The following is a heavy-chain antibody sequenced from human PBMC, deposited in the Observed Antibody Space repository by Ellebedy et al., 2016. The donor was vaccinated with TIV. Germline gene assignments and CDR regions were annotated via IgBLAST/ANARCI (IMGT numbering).Heavy chain of an antibody. CDR3: AKDSVTLVRGVIGPRNWLDP. CDR2: ISGDGNTT. CDR1: GFTFSSFA. J-gene: IGHJ5*02. D-gene: IGHD3-10*01. V-gene: IGHV3-23*01. Sequence: PGGSLRLSCAASGFTFSSFAMTWVRQAPGKGLEWVSTISGDGNTTYSADSVKGRFTTSRDNSKNTVYLQMTSLRAEDTAVYYCAKDSVTLVRGVIGPRNWLDPWGQGTLVTVSS.